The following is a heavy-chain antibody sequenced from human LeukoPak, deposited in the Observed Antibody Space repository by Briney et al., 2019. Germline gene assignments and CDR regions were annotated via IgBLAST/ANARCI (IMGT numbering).Heavy chain of an antibody. Sequence: PGGSLRLSCAASGFTFSSYWMSWVRQAPGKGLEWVANIKQDGSEKYYVDSVKGRFTISRDNAKNSLYLQMNSLRAEDTAVYYCARDGTPIRYFDWLLPYYFDYWGQGTLVTVSS. J-gene: IGHJ4*02. V-gene: IGHV3-7*01. CDR3: ARDGTPIRYFDWLLPYYFDY. CDR1: GFTFSSYW. D-gene: IGHD3-9*01. CDR2: IKQDGSEK.